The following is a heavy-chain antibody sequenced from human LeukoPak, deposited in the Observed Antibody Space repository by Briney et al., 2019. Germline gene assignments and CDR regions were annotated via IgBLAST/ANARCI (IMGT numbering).Heavy chain of an antibody. CDR3: AITMVRGVIYMDV. CDR2: INPNSGGT. V-gene: IGHV1-2*02. J-gene: IGHJ6*03. D-gene: IGHD3-10*01. CDR1: GYTFTGYY. Sequence: ASVKVSCKASGYTFTGYYMHWVRQAPGQGLEWMGWINPNSGGTNYAQKVQGRVTMTRDTSISTAYMELSRLRSDDTAVYYCAITMVRGVIYMDVWGKGTTVTISS.